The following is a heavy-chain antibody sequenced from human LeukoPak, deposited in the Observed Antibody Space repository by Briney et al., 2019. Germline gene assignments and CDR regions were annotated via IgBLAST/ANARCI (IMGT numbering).Heavy chain of an antibody. CDR2: INPNSGGT. J-gene: IGHJ4*02. Sequence: ASVKVSCKASGYTFTGYCMHWVRQAPGQGPEWMGWINPNSGGTNYAQKFQGRVTMTRDTSISTAYMELSRLRSDDTAVYYCARVAHVYDYVWGSIDYWGQGTLVTVSS. CDR1: GYTFTGYC. CDR3: ARVAHVYDYVWGSIDY. D-gene: IGHD3-16*01. V-gene: IGHV1-2*02.